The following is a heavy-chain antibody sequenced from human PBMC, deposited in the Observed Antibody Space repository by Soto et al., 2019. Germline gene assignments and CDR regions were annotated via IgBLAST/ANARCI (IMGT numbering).Heavy chain of an antibody. J-gene: IGHJ4*02. CDR2: INPNTGGT. D-gene: IGHD3-22*01. CDR3: ARGKCYDSTGYYLDY. V-gene: IGHV1-2*04. CDR1: GYTFTGNS. Sequence: QVQVVQSGAEVKKPGASVKVSCKASGYTFTGNSIHWVRQSPGQGLEWMGWINPNTGGTNYAQNFQGWVTMTRDTSISTAYMELGRLRSDDTAVYYCARGKCYDSTGYYLDYWGQGTLVTVSS.